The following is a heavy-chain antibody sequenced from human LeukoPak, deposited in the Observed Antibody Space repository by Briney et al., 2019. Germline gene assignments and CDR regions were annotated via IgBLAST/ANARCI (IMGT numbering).Heavy chain of an antibody. Sequence: PGGSLRLSCAASGFTFSSYGMHWVRQAPGKGLEWVAFIRYDGSNKYYADSVKGRFTISRDNSKNTLYLEMNSLSGEDTALYYCAKDHVTWGNRYFDHWGQGTLGTVSS. J-gene: IGHJ4*02. V-gene: IGHV3-30*02. CDR3: AKDHVTWGNRYFDH. D-gene: IGHD3-16*01. CDR2: IRYDGSNK. CDR1: GFTFSSYG.